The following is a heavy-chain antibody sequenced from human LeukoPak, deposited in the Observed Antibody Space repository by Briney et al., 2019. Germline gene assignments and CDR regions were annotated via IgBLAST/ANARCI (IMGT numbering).Heavy chain of an antibody. J-gene: IGHJ3*02. CDR1: GASISSNTYY. D-gene: IGHD3-22*01. CDR2: IFNAGST. V-gene: IGHV4-39*01. Sequence: KTPETLSLACTVSGASISSNTYYWAWIRQSPGKGLEWIGSIFNAGSTFYNPSLTSRVTMSVDTSKNQFSLKLSSVTAADTAMYYCARNMTVILVAERTDAFDIWGQGTMVTVSS. CDR3: ARNMTVILVAERTDAFDI.